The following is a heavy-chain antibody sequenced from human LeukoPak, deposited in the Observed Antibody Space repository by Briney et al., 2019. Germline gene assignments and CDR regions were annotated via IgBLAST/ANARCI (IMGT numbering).Heavy chain of an antibody. J-gene: IGHJ4*02. V-gene: IGHV3-30*18. D-gene: IGHD5-24*01. CDR2: ISYDGSNK. Sequence: PGGSLRLSCAASGFTFSSYGMHWVRQAPGKGLEWVAVISYDGSNKYYADSVKGRFTISRDNSKNTLYLQMNSLRAEDTAVYYCAKDPRRDGYNLDYYFDYWGQGTLVTVSS. CDR1: GFTFSSYG. CDR3: AKDPRRDGYNLDYYFDY.